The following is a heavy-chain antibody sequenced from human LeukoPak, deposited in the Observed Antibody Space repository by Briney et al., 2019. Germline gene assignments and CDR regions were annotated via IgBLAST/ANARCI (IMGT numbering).Heavy chain of an antibody. Sequence: GGSLRLSCAPSGFSFMNAWMICVRHAPGKGLEWVGCIKIKADGGTPDYAAPARGRFTISRDDSNNTLYLQMNSLKTEDTAVYYCTTFYHEYSPYWGRGTLVTVSS. CDR3: TTFYHEYSPY. CDR2: IKIKADGGTP. V-gene: IGHV3-15*01. D-gene: IGHD2/OR15-2a*01. CDR1: GFSFMNAW. J-gene: IGHJ4*02.